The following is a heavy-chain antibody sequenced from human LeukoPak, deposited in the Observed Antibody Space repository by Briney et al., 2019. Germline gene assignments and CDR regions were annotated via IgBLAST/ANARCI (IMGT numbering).Heavy chain of an antibody. J-gene: IGHJ3*01. CDR2: ISGYTGDT. V-gene: IGHV1-18*01. CDR1: GYTFSNYD. D-gene: IGHD2-15*01. CDR3: ARAGYCGDGGCRGGSAFDV. Sequence: GASVKVSCKTSGYTFSNYDIYWVRQAPGQGLECMGWISGYTGDTKYAQILQGRFTVTTDTSTSTAYMELRSLTYDDTAVYYCARAGYCGDGGCRGGSAFDVWGQGTMDTVSS.